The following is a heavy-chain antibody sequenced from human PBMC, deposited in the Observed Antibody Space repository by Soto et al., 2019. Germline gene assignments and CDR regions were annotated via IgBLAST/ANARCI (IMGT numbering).Heavy chain of an antibody. V-gene: IGHV3-21*01. CDR2: ISSGSAYI. J-gene: IGHJ6*02. CDR3: ARGGYYGLDV. CDR1: GFTFSAYS. Sequence: VPLVDSGGGLVKPGESLRLSCAVSGFTFSAYSMNWVRQAPGKGLEWVSYISSGSAYIHYGDSVRGRFTISRDNAKNSLYLQMNSLRAEDTAVYYCARGGYYGLDVWGQGTTVTVSS.